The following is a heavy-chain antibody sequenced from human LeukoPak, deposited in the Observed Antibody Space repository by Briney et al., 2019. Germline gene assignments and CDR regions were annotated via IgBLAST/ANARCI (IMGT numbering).Heavy chain of an antibody. CDR1: GFTFSTYA. V-gene: IGHV3-23*01. CDR2: LSSSGATT. D-gene: IGHD4-17*01. CDR3: ARVHYGARPYYYFDS. J-gene: IGHJ4*02. Sequence: GGSLRLSCAASGFTFSTYAMSWVRQAPGKGLEWVSTLSSSGATTYYTDSVKGRFTISRDISKNTLYLHMNSLRAEDTAVYYCARVHYGARPYYYFDSWGQGTLVTVSS.